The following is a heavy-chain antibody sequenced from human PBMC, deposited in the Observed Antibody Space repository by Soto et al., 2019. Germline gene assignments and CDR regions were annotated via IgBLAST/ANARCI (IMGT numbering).Heavy chain of an antibody. CDR1: GGTFSSYA. Sequence: SVKVSCKASGGTFSSYAISWVRQAPGQGLEWMGGIIPIFGTANYAQKFQGRVTITADESTSTAYMELSSLRSEDTAVYYCAFPPGDIKGKYYYYYYGMDVWRQGTTVTVSS. V-gene: IGHV1-69*13. D-gene: IGHD5-12*01. CDR2: IIPIFGTA. J-gene: IGHJ6*02. CDR3: AFPPGDIKGKYYYYYYGMDV.